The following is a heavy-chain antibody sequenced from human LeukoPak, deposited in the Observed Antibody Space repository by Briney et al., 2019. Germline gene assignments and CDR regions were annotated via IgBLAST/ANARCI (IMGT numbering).Heavy chain of an antibody. V-gene: IGHV4-38-2*01. D-gene: IGHD1-7*01. CDR2: IYHSGST. CDR3: ARGIETGTTFYFDY. CDR1: GYSISSGYY. J-gene: IGHJ4*02. Sequence: SETLSLTCAVSGYSISSGYYWGWIRQPPGKGLEWIGNIYHSGSTYYNPSLKSRVTISVDTSKNQFSLKLSSVTAADTAVYYCARGIETGTTFYFDYWGQGTLVTVSS.